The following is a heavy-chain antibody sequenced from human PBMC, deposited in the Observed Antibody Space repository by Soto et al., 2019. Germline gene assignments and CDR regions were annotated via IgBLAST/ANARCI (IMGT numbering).Heavy chain of an antibody. J-gene: IGHJ6*02. D-gene: IGHD6-13*01. V-gene: IGHV4-34*01. CDR3: ARRRIAAAGKIKYGMDV. CDR2: INHSGST. Sequence: LSLTCAVYGGSFSGYYWSWIRQPPGKGLEWIGEINHSGSTNYNPSLKSRVTISVDTSKNQFSLKLSSVTAADTAVYYCARRRIAAAGKIKYGMDVWGQGTTVTVSS. CDR1: GGSFSGYY.